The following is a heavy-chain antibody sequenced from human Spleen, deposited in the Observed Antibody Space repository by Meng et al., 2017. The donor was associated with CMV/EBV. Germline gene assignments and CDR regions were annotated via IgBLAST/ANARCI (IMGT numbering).Heavy chain of an antibody. CDR2: IYYSGST. CDR3: ARRPGGVGWFDP. CDR1: GGAVSSARCY. Sequence: CAGSGGAVSSARCYWSWIRQPPGKGLEWIEYIYYSGSTNYNPSLKSRVTISVDTSKNQFSLKLSSVTAADTAVYYCARRPGGVGWFDPWGQGTLVTVSS. D-gene: IGHD2-2*01. J-gene: IGHJ5*02. V-gene: IGHV4-61*01.